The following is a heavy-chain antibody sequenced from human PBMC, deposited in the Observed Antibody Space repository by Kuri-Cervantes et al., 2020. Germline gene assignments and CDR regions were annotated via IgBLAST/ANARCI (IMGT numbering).Heavy chain of an antibody. V-gene: IGHV4-34*01. CDR1: GRSFSGYY. CDR2: INHSGST. D-gene: IGHD2-15*01. Sequence: SETLSLTCAVYGRSFSGYYWSWIRQPPGKGLEWIGEINHSGSTNYNPSLKGRVTISVDTSKNQFSLKLRSVTAADTAVYYCARGNKGRVVAVTSFDYWGLGTLVTVSS. J-gene: IGHJ4*02. CDR3: ARGNKGRVVAVTSFDY.